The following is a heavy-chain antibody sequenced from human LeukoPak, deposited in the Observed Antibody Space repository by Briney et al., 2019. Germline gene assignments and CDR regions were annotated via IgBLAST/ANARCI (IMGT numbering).Heavy chain of an antibody. CDR3: ARDEEGFDY. J-gene: IGHJ4*02. CDR1: GYTFTSNY. CDR2: IYPRDGST. V-gene: IGHV1-46*01. Sequence: ASVKVSCKASGYTFTSNYIHWVRQAPGQGLEWMGMIYPRDGSTSYAQKFQGRVTVTRDTSTSTVHMELSGLRSEDTAVYYCARDEEGFDYWGQGTLVTVSS.